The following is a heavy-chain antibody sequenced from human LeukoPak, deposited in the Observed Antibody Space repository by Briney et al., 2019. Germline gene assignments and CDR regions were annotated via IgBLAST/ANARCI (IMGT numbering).Heavy chain of an antibody. CDR3: ARGPNTMVRGAFDY. CDR1: GGSISSYY. Sequence: SETLSLTCTVSGGSISSYYWSWIRQPPGKGLEWIGYIYYSGSTNYNPSLKSRVTISVDTSKNQFSLKLSSVTAADTAVYYCARGPNTMVRGAFDYWGQGTLVTVSS. V-gene: IGHV4-59*01. D-gene: IGHD3-10*01. J-gene: IGHJ4*02. CDR2: IYYSGST.